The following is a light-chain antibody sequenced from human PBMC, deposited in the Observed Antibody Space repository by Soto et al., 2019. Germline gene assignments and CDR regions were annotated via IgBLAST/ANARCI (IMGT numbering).Light chain of an antibody. Sequence: DIQMTQSPSTLSASVGDRVTITCRASQSIRTWLAWYQQKPGKAPKLLIFDASSLKSGVPSRFSGGGSGTEFTLTISSPQPDDFATYYCQQYNTNPWTFGQGTKVDIK. V-gene: IGKV1-5*01. CDR3: QQYNTNPWT. J-gene: IGKJ1*01. CDR2: DAS. CDR1: QSIRTW.